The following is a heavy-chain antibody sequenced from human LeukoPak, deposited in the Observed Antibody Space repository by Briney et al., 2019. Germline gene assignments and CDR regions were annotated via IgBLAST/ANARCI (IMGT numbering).Heavy chain of an antibody. V-gene: IGHV3-53*01. J-gene: IGHJ4*02. CDR1: GFSVSSNY. CDR3: ARAETAAGSY. CDR2: IYSDGST. Sequence: GGSLRLYCTASGFSVSSNYMSWVRQAPGRGLEWVSVIYSDGSTNYADSVKGRLTISRDNSKNTVYLQMNNLRVEDTAVYYCARAETAAGSYWGQGTLVTVSS. D-gene: IGHD6-13*01.